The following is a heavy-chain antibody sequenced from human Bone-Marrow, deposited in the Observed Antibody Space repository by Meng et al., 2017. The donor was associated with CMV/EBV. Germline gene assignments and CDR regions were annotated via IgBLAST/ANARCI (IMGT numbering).Heavy chain of an antibody. D-gene: IGHD1-7*01. Sequence: SVKVSCKASGGTFSSYTISWVRQAPGQGLEWMGRITPILGIANYAQKFQGRVTITADKSTSTAYMELSSLRSEDTAVYYCASITGTTSNWFDPWGQGPLVTVSS. J-gene: IGHJ5*02. CDR3: ASITGTTSNWFDP. V-gene: IGHV1-69*02. CDR1: GGTFSSYT. CDR2: ITPILGIA.